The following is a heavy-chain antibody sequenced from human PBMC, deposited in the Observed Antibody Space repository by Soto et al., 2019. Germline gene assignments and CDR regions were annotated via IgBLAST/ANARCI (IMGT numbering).Heavy chain of an antibody. V-gene: IGHV1-8*01. CDR1: GYTFTNYD. CDR2: MNPNSGDT. J-gene: IGHJ4*02. CDR3: ARAPRNWGFDF. D-gene: IGHD7-27*01. Sequence: ASVKGSCKASGYTFTNYDINWVRQTTGQGLEWMGWMNPNSGDTGYAQKFQDRVTMTRNTAISTAYMELSSLTFEDTAIYSCARAPRNWGFDFWGLGTLVTVSS.